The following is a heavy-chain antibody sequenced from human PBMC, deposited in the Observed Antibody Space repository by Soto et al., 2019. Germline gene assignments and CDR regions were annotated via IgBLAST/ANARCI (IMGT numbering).Heavy chain of an antibody. CDR3: ARGRAHSAGSSFGLRMDV. CDR2: TDVTGAM. D-gene: IGHD2-2*01. CDR1: AEAVGSGQSY. V-gene: IGHV4-61*01. Sequence: QVHLQESGPGLVKPSETLSLLGFVSAEAVGSGQSYWNWLRQAPGKRLEWIGHTDVTGAMQNSAPLKCRVTLSGDPANNQISLTLSSVTAAHSPTSFCARGRAHSAGSSFGLRMDVWGQGTTVTVAS. J-gene: IGHJ6*02.